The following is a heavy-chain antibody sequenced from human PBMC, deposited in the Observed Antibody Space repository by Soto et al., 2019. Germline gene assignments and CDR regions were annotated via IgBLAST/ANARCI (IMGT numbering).Heavy chain of an antibody. Sequence: TSETLSLTCTVSGGSISSSSCYWGWIRQPPGKGLEWIGSIYYSGSTYYNPSLKSRVTISVDTSKNQFSLKLSSVTAADTAVYYCARHMRGGAYYYDSSGPKPHLFDYWGQGTLVTSPQ. V-gene: IGHV4-39*01. CDR3: ARHMRGGAYYYDSSGPKPHLFDY. D-gene: IGHD3-22*01. CDR2: IYYSGST. J-gene: IGHJ4*02. CDR1: GGSISSSSCY.